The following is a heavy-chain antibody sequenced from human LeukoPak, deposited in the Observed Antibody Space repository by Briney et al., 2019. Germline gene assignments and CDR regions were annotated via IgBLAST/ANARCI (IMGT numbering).Heavy chain of an antibody. Sequence: SVKVSCKASGGTFSTSTISWVRQAPGQGLEWMGGIIPIFATPNYAQKFQGRITITADESTSTAYMELSRLRSDDTAVYYCARSRRWHFDYWGQGTLVTVSS. V-gene: IGHV1-69*01. J-gene: IGHJ4*02. CDR2: IIPIFATP. CDR1: GGTFSTST. D-gene: IGHD6-13*01. CDR3: ARSRRWHFDY.